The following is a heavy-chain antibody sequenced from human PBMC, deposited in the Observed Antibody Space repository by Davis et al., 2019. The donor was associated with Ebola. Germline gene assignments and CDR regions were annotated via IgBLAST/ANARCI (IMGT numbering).Heavy chain of an antibody. J-gene: IGHJ4*02. CDR2: IKQDGSEK. Sequence: GESLKISCAASGFTFSSYWMSWVRQAPGKGLEWVANIKQDGSEKYYVDSVKGRFTISRDNAKNSLYLQMNSLRAEDTAVYYCARLTSGYFDYWGQGTLVTVSS. CDR3: ARLTSGYFDY. CDR1: GFTFSSYW. V-gene: IGHV3-7*01. D-gene: IGHD4-11*01.